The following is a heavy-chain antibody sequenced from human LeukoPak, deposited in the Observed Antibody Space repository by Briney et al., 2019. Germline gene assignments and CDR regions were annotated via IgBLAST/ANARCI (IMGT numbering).Heavy chain of an antibody. CDR3: AKLGGGELRYPTTFDY. V-gene: IGHV3-30*18. D-gene: IGHD1-26*01. CDR2: ISYDGSNK. CDR1: GFTFSSYG. J-gene: IGHJ4*02. Sequence: GSLRLSCAASGFTFSSYGMHWVRQAPGKGLEWVAVISYDGSNKYYADSVKGRFTISRDNSKNTLYLQMNSLRAEDTAVYYCAKLGGGELRYPTTFDYWGQGTLVTVSS.